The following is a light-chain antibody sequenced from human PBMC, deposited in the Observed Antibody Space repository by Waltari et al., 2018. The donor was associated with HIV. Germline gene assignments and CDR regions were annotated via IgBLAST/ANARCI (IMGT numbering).Light chain of an antibody. CDR2: GAS. CDR3: QQYSHWPRT. J-gene: IGKJ1*01. V-gene: IGKV3-15*01. Sequence: MTQSPATLSVSPGESATLSCRASQSISTDLAWFQQNPGQAPRLLIYGASTRATSIPARFSGGGSGTYFTLTISGLQSEDFAVYYCQQYSHWPRTFGQGTTVDIK. CDR1: QSISTD.